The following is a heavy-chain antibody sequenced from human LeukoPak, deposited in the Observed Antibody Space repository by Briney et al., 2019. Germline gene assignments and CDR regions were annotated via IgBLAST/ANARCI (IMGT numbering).Heavy chain of an antibody. CDR1: GFTFRSYS. CDR3: ARSMTVVRGLDTFDI. Sequence: GGSLRLSCAASGFTFRSYSMNWVRQAPGKGLEWVSSISSGGTYIFYAESVKGRFTVSRDNGKNSLYLQMNSLRAEDTAVNYCARSMTVVRGLDTFDIWGQGTMVTVSS. J-gene: IGHJ3*02. V-gene: IGHV3-21*06. CDR2: ISSGGTYI. D-gene: IGHD3-10*01.